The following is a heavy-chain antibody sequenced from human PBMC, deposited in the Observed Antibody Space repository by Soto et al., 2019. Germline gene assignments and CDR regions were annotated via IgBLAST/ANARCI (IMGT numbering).Heavy chain of an antibody. CDR3: ARDGQNQSPYAMDV. V-gene: IGHV3-30*03. J-gene: IGHJ6*02. CDR1: GFTFNNSG. CDR2: ISYDGSDK. Sequence: PGGSLRLSCRVSGFTFNNSGMHWVRQAPGKGLEWMAVISYDGSDKYYADSVKGRVIISRDNSKNTLNLEMNSLRAEDTAVYYCARDGQNQSPYAMDVWGQGTTVTVSS.